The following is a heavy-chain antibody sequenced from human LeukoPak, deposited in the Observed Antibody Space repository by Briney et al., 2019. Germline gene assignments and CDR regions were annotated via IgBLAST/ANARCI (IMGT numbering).Heavy chain of an antibody. D-gene: IGHD6-13*01. CDR2: IYYSGST. CDR3: ARVASSSYLYFDY. Sequence: SETLSLTCTVSGGSISSYYWSWIRQPPGKGLEWIGYIYYSGSTNYNPSLKSRVTISVDTSKNQFSLKLSSVTAAGTAVYYCARVASSSYLYFDYWGQGTLVTVSS. CDR1: GGSISSYY. J-gene: IGHJ4*02. V-gene: IGHV4-59*01.